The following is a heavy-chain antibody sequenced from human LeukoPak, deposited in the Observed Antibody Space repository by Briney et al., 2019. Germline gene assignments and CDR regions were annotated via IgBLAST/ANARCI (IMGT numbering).Heavy chain of an antibody. J-gene: IGHJ5*02. CDR3: AREGSLAFDP. CDR1: VYTFTSYG. V-gene: IGHV1-18*01. CDR2: IRVYNGNT. Sequence: ASVKDSCKASVYTFTSYGISWVRQAPGQGLEWMGWIRVYNGNTNYAQNFQGRVTMTTDTSTSTAYMELRSLRSDDTAVYYCAREGSLAFDPWGQGTLVTVSS.